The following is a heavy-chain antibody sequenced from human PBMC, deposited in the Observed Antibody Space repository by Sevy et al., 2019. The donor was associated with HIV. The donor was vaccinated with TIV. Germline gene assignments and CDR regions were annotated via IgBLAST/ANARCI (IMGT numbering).Heavy chain of an antibody. CDR3: ARENMVVVSAARNYGMDF. CDR1: GFTFSSYW. D-gene: IGHD2-2*01. Sequence: GGSLRLSCAASGFTFSSYWMSWVRQAPGKGLEWVANIKQDGREKYYVNSVKGRFTISRDNAKNSLYLQMNSLRAEDTAVDNCARENMVVVSAARNYGMDFWGQGTTVTVSS. V-gene: IGHV3-7*01. J-gene: IGHJ6*02. CDR2: IKQDGREK.